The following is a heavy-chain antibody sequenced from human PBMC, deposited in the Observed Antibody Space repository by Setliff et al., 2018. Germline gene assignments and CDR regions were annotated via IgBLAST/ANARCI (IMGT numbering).Heavy chain of an antibody. CDR1: GFTFNGYA. V-gene: IGHV3-30-3*01. CDR3: AKDKGSYGSESGCMDV. CDR2: ISSDGNIK. Sequence: PGGSLRLSCAASGFTFNGYAMNWVRQVPGKGLEWVAVISSDGNIKFHAESVKGRFTISRDNSKNTLYLQMNSLRAEDTALYYCAKDKGSYGSESGCMDVWGKGTTVTVSS. J-gene: IGHJ6*03. D-gene: IGHD3-10*01.